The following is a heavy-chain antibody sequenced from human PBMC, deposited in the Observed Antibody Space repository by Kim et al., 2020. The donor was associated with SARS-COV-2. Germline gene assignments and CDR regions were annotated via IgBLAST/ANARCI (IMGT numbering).Heavy chain of an antibody. CDR3: ARDVSLRYFDWPTNYFDY. Sequence: ASVKVSCKASGYTFTSYYMHWVRQAPGQGLEWMGIINPSGGSTSYAQKFQGRVTMTRDTSTSTVYMELSSLRSEDTAVYYCARDVSLRYFDWPTNYFDYWGQGTLVTVSS. CDR2: INPSGGST. J-gene: IGHJ4*02. D-gene: IGHD3-9*01. CDR1: GYTFTSYY. V-gene: IGHV1-46*01.